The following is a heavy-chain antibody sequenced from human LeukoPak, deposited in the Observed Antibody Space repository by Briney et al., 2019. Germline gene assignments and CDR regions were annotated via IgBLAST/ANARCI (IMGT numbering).Heavy chain of an antibody. D-gene: IGHD6-13*01. J-gene: IGHJ4*02. V-gene: IGHV4-59*01. CDR1: GGSISSYY. CDR2: IYYSGST. Sequence: PSETLSLTCTVSGGSISSYYWSWIRQPPGKGLEWIGYIYYSGSTNYNPSLKSRVTISVDTSKNQFSLKLSSVTAADTAVYYCARSPGQLFPLNPFDYWGQGTLVTVSS. CDR3: ARSPGQLFPLNPFDY.